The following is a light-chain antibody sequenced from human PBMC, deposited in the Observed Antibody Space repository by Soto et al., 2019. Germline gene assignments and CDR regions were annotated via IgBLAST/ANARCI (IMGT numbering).Light chain of an antibody. J-gene: IGKJ4*01. CDR1: QSINSD. CDR2: GAS. Sequence: EIVMTQSHATLAVSPGEPKRLSGRASQSINSDVAWYQQKLGQTHRLLIHGASTRATGIAARFSGSGSGTEFTLTISGLQSEDFATYYCQQYNYWPVTVGGGTKVDIK. V-gene: IGKV3-15*01. CDR3: QQYNYWPVT.